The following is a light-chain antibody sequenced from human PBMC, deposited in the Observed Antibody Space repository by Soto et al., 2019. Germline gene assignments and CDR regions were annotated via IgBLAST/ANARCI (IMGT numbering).Light chain of an antibody. J-gene: IGLJ2*01. CDR2: DVS. Sequence: QSALNQPASVSGSPGQSITLSCTGTSNDVGGYNYVSWYQQHPGKAPKLMIYDVSNRPSGVSNRFSGSKSGNTASLTISGLKAEDEAHYYCSSYTSSSTLVFGGGTKLTVL. CDR1: SNDVGGYNY. V-gene: IGLV2-14*01. CDR3: SSYTSSSTLV.